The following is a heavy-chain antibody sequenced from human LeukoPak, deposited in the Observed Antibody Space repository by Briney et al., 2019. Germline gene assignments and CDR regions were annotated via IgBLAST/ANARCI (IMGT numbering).Heavy chain of an antibody. CDR1: GGSISTYY. J-gene: IGHJ4*02. D-gene: IGHD3-16*01. V-gene: IGHV4-59*01. CDR3: ARGKEWQGEVDY. Sequence: SETLALTCTVSGGSISTYYWSWIRQPPGKGLEWVAYIYYSGSTNYNPSLKSRVTILLDTSKNQFSLKLSSVTAADTAVYCARGKEWQGEVDYWGQGTLVTVSS. CDR2: IYYSGST.